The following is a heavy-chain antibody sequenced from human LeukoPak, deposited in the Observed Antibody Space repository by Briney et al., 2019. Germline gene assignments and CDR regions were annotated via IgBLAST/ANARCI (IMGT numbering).Heavy chain of an antibody. CDR1: GGSISSGGYS. CDR3: AREPRWAGDWGGFDN. CDR2: IYHSGST. Sequence: SQTLSLTCAVSGGSISSGGYSWSWIRQPPGKGLEWIGYIYHSGSTYYNPSLKSRVTISVDTSKNQFSLKLSSVTAADTAVYYCAREPRWAGDWGGFDNWGQGTQVTVSS. J-gene: IGHJ4*02. V-gene: IGHV4-30-2*01. D-gene: IGHD3-16*01.